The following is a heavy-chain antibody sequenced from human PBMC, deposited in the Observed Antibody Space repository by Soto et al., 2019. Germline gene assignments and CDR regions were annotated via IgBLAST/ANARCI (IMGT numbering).Heavy chain of an antibody. Sequence: HPGGSLRLSCAASGFNFGLYAMTWVRQVPGKRLEWVSEISSSSGRTTRYADSVRGRFTISRDNSRNTLYLEMTNLRADDTATYFCAQMTVLTTSAFDVWGQGTLVTVSS. CDR1: GFNFGLYA. J-gene: IGHJ3*01. CDR2: ISSSSGRTT. V-gene: IGHV3-23*01. CDR3: AQMTVLTTSAFDV. D-gene: IGHD4-17*01.